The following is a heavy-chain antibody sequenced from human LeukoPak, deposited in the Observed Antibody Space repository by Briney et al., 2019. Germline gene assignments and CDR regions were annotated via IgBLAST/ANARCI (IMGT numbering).Heavy chain of an antibody. D-gene: IGHD3-22*01. CDR2: IYSGGST. CDR3: WLFREREDFDY. J-gene: IGHJ4*02. CDR1: GFTVSSNY. Sequence: GGSLRLSCAASGFTVSSNYMSWVRQAPGKGLEWVSVIYSGGSTYYADSVKGRFTISRDNSKNTLYLQMNSLRAEDTAVYYCWLFREREDFDYWGQGTLVTVSS. V-gene: IGHV3-53*01.